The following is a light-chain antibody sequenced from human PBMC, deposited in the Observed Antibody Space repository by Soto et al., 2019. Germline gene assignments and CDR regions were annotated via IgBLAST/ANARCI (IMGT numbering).Light chain of an antibody. V-gene: IGKV1-5*03. J-gene: IGKJ3*01. Sequence: DIQMTQSPSTLSASVGDRVAITCRASQNINSWLAWYQQKPGKAPKLLIYKASSLESEVPSRFSGSGSGTEFTLTISCLQPDDFATYYCQEYNSYSRFTFGPGTKVDVK. CDR1: QNINSW. CDR3: QEYNSYSRFT. CDR2: KAS.